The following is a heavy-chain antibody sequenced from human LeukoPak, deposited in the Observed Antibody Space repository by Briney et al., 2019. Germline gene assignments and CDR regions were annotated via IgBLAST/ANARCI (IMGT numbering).Heavy chain of an antibody. CDR1: GGTFSSYA. J-gene: IGHJ4*02. D-gene: IGHD4-23*01. V-gene: IGHV1-69*01. Sequence: SVKVSCKASGGTFSSYAISWVRQAPGQGLEWMGGIIPIFGTANYAQKFQGRVTITADESTSTAYMELSSLRSEDTAVYYCARDSGALHGGNVVLPFDYWGQGTLVTVSS. CDR2: IIPIFGTA. CDR3: ARDSGALHGGNVVLPFDY.